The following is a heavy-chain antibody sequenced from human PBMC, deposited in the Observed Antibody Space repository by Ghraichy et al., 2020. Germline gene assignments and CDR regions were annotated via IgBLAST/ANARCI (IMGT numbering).Heavy chain of an antibody. CDR1: GGSISNSYYY. D-gene: IGHD6-6*01. V-gene: IGHV4-39*07. J-gene: IGHJ2*01. CDR2: IFYSGTT. CDR3: ASLIAASDHWYFHL. Sequence: SETLSLTCTVSGGSISNSYYYWGWIRQPPGKGLEWIGNIFYSGTTYYNPSLRGRVAVSVDTSKNQFSLKLSSVTAADTAVYYCASLIAASDHWYFHLWGRGTLVPVSS.